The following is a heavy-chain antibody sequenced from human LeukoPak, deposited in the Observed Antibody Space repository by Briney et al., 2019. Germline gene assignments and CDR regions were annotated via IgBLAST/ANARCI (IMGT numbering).Heavy chain of an antibody. CDR1: GGSIGSGGYC. J-gene: IGHJ4*02. V-gene: IGHV4-30-2*05. CDR2: IYHRGST. Sequence: KSSQSLSLTWTVAGGSIGSGGYCWSWIRQQPGKGLEWIGYIYHRGSTYYNPPLKSRGTIPVDTSKNQYPLNLSSVTAADTAVYYCSAMEGIAARKGPCDYWGQRTLVPVSS. CDR3: SAMEGIAARKGPCDY. D-gene: IGHD6-6*01.